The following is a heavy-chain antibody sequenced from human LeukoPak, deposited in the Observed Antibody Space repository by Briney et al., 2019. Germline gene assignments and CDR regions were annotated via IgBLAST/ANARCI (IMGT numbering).Heavy chain of an antibody. J-gene: IGHJ4*02. CDR3: AKAEGSGNQPFDY. CDR2: IRGGGGTT. Sequence: GGSLRLSCATSGFTFSNYAMSSVRQAPGKRLQWVSFIRGGGGTTYYADSVKGRFTVSRDNSKNTLYLQMSSLRAEDTAVYYCAKAEGSGNQPFDYWGQGTLVTVSS. D-gene: IGHD3-10*01. V-gene: IGHV3-23*01. CDR1: GFTFSNYA.